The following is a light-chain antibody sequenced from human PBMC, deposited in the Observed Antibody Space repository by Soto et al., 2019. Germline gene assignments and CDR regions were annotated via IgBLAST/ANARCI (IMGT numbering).Light chain of an antibody. J-gene: IGKJ3*01. V-gene: IGKV1-39*01. CDR2: LAS. CDR1: QTITTF. CDR3: QHGYSTPYT. Sequence: DIQLTQSPSSLSASVGGRVTISCRASQTITTFLNWYRQKPGQAPKLLIYLASRLQSGVPSRFSGSGSGTDFTLTISSLQPEDFATYHCQHGYSTPYTFGPGTTVHI.